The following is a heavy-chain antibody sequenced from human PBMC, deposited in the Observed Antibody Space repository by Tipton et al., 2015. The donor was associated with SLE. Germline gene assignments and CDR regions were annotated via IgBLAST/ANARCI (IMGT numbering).Heavy chain of an antibody. Sequence: TLSLTCTVSGDSISSSPYYWGWIRQPPGKGLEWIGSSSYSEGTYYSSSLKSRVTISVDTSKNQFSLRLSSVTAADTAVYYCARDSLGFDYWGQGTLVIVSS. J-gene: IGHJ4*02. V-gene: IGHV4-39*07. CDR1: GDSISSSPYY. CDR3: ARDSLGFDY. CDR2: SSYSEGT. D-gene: IGHD1-26*01.